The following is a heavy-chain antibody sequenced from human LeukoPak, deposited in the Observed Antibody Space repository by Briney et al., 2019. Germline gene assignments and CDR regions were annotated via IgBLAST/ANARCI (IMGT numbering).Heavy chain of an antibody. CDR3: ARGVSYNGVFDY. CDR2: ISGSGGST. CDR1: GFTFSSYA. D-gene: IGHD1-1*01. V-gene: IGHV3-23*01. J-gene: IGHJ4*02. Sequence: PGGSLRLSCAASGFTFSSYAMSWVRQAPGKGLEWVSAISGSGGSTYYADSVKGRFTISRDNSKNTLYLQMNSLRAEDTAVYYCARGVSYNGVFDYWGQGALVTVSS.